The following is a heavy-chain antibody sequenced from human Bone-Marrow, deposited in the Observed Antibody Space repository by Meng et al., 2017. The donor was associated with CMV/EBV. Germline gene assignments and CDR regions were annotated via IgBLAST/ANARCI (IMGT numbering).Heavy chain of an antibody. V-gene: IGHV4-59*01. J-gene: IGHJ3*02. CDR1: GGFISSYY. D-gene: IGHD6-19*01. CDR3: ARAVAGTLYAFDI. CDR2: IYYSGST. Sequence: SETLSLTCTVSGGFISSYYWSWIRQPPGKGLEWIGYIYYSGSTNYNPSLKSRVTISVDTSKNQFSLKLSSVTAADTAVYYCARAVAGTLYAFDIWGQGTMVTVSS.